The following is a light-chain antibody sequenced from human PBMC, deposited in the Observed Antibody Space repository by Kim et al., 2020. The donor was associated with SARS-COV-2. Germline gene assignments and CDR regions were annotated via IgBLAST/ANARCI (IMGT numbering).Light chain of an antibody. CDR3: QQYNSYPWT. V-gene: IGKV1-5*03. J-gene: IGKJ1*01. CDR2: KAS. CDR1: QSISSW. Sequence: DIQMTQSPSTLSASVGDRVTITCRASQSISSWLAWYQQKPGKTPNLLIYKASSLETMVPSRFSGSGSGTEFTLTISSLQPDDFATYYCQQYNSYPWTFGQGTKVEIK.